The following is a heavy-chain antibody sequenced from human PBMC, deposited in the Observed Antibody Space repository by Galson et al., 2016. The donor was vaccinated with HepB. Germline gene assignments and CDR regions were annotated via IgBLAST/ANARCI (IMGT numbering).Heavy chain of an antibody. Sequence: LSLTCTVSGVSMTSSSYFWTWIRQHPGKGLEWIGYSNYIGSTYYNPSLKSRVTISVDTSKKQLSLKLNSVTVADTAVYYCARDRDNWFDPWGQGTLVTVSS. CDR1: GVSMTSSSYF. CDR2: SNYIGST. J-gene: IGHJ5*02. CDR3: ARDRDNWFDP. V-gene: IGHV4-31*03.